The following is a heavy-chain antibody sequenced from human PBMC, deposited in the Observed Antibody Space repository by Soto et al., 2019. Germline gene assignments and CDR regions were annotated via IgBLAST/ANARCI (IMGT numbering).Heavy chain of an antibody. CDR3: ARAAGRYSSSWCFDY. CDR1: GGSISSYY. Sequence: QVQLQESGPGLVKPSETLSLTCTVSGGSISSYYWSWIRQPPGKGLEWIGYIYYSGSTNYNPSLKSRVTLSVDTSKNQCSLKLSSVTAADTAVYYCARAAGRYSSSWCFDYWGQGTLVTVSS. D-gene: IGHD6-13*01. CDR2: IYYSGST. J-gene: IGHJ4*02. V-gene: IGHV4-59*01.